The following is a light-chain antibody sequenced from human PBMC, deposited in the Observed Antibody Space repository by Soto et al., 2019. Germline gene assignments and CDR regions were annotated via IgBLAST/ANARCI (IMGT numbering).Light chain of an antibody. V-gene: IGLV1-44*01. CDR3: AACDDSLNGLV. Sequence: QSVLSQEPSVSGTPGQRVAMACSGGNSNIGKNSVSWYRQVPGTAPQLLIYSDTLRSFGIPDRFSASKSGTSASLAIGGLQSDAEAVYFCAACDDSLNGLVFGGGTQLTVL. J-gene: IGLJ7*01. CDR2: SDT. CDR1: NSNIGKNS.